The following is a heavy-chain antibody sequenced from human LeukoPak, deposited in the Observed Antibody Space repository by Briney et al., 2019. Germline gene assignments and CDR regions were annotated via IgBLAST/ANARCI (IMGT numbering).Heavy chain of an antibody. Sequence: PSETLSLACAVYGGSFSNFYWSWFRQPPGKGLEWIGEINHDGSTKYNPSLKSPVTISVDTSKNQFSLKLSSVTTADTAVYYCARAGGGSYSFLEAFDIWGQGTMVTVSS. D-gene: IGHD1-26*01. J-gene: IGHJ3*02. CDR2: INHDGST. CDR1: GGSFSNFY. V-gene: IGHV4-34*01. CDR3: ARAGGGSYSFLEAFDI.